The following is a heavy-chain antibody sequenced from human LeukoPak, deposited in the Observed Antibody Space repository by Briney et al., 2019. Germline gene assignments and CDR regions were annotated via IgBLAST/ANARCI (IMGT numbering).Heavy chain of an antibody. CDR3: ARGVSYGLVHYYYMDV. Sequence: EASVKVSCKASGYTFTSDDINWVRQATGQGLEWMGWMNPNSGNTDYAQKFQGRVTMTRNTSISTAYMELSSLRSEDTAVYYCARGVSYGLVHYYYMDVWGKGTTVTVSS. V-gene: IGHV1-8*01. CDR2: MNPNSGNT. J-gene: IGHJ6*03. D-gene: IGHD6-6*01. CDR1: GYTFTSDD.